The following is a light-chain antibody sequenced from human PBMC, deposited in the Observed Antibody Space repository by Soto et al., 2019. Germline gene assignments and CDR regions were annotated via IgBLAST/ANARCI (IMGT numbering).Light chain of an antibody. V-gene: IGLV3-9*01. Sequence: SYELTQPLSVSVALGQTARITCGGNNIGSKNVHWYQQKSGQAPVLVIYRDSNRPSGIPERFSGSNSGNTATLTISRAQAGDEADYSCQVWDSSTEVFGGGTKLTGL. CDR3: QVWDSSTEV. CDR1: NIGSKN. J-gene: IGLJ3*02. CDR2: RDS.